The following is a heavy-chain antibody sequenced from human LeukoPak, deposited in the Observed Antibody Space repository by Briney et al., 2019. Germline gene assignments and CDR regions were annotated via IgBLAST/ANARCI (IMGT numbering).Heavy chain of an antibody. J-gene: IGHJ5*02. D-gene: IGHD3-10*01. Sequence: SETLSLTCAVYGGSFSGYYWSWIRQPPGKGLEWIGEINHSGSTNYNPSLKSRVTISVDTSKNQFSLKLSSVTAADTAFYYCARHTLFRGVLALFDPWGQGTLVTVSS. CDR3: ARHTLFRGVLALFDP. CDR1: GGSFSGYY. CDR2: INHSGST. V-gene: IGHV4-34*01.